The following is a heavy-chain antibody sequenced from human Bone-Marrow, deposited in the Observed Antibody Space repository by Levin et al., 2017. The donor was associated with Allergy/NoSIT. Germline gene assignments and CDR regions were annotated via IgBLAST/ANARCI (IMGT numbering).Heavy chain of an antibody. CDR3: AGQPMVTGTCDY. V-gene: IGHV4-39*01. D-gene: IGHD2-21*02. Sequence: SETLSLTCTVSGGSISSTSDYWGWVRQPPGKGLEWIGSFYFSGNTYYNPSLKSRVTISVDTSKSQFSLRLRSVTAADTAVYYCAGQPMVTGTCDYWGQGTPVTVSS. CDR1: GGSISSTSDY. J-gene: IGHJ4*02. CDR2: FYFSGNT.